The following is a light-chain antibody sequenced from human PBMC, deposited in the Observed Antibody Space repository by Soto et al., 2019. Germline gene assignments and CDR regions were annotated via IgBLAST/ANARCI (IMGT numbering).Light chain of an antibody. CDR2: KDS. CDR1: VLAKKY. J-gene: IGLJ2*01. V-gene: IGLV3-27*01. Sequence: ELTQPSSVSVSPGQTARITCSGDVLAKKYARWFQQKPGQAPVLVIYKDSERPSGIPERFSGSSSGTTVTLTISGAQVEDEADYYCYSAADNNEVFGGGTKLTVL. CDR3: YSAADNNEV.